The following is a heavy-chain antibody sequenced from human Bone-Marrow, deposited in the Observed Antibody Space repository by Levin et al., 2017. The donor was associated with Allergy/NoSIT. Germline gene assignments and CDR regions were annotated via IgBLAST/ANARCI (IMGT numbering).Heavy chain of an antibody. CDR3: AREERFEYYDFWSGYYTVAEDNWFDP. Sequence: PGGSLRLSCAASGFTFSSYWMSWVRQAPGKGLEWVANIKQDGSEKYYVDSVKGRFTISRDNAKNSLYLQMNSLRAEDTAVYYCAREERFEYYDFWSGYYTVAEDNWFDPWGQGTLVTVSS. D-gene: IGHD3-3*01. J-gene: IGHJ5*02. V-gene: IGHV3-7*03. CDR2: IKQDGSEK. CDR1: GFTFSSYW.